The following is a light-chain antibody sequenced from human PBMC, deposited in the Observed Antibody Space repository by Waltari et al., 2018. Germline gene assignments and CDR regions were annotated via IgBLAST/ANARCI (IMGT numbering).Light chain of an antibody. CDR2: LNSDGSH. V-gene: IGLV4-69*01. CDR1: SGHSSYA. CDR3: QTWDTDIRV. J-gene: IGLJ3*02. Sequence: QLVLPQSPSASASMGASVKLTCTLSSGHSSYAIAWHQQQPEKGPRFLMKLNSDGSHSKGDGIPDRFSGSSSGTERYLTISSLQSEDEADYYCQTWDTDIRVFGGGTELTVL.